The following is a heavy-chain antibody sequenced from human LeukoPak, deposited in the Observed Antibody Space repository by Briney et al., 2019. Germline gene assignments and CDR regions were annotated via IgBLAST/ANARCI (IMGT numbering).Heavy chain of an antibody. J-gene: IGHJ6*03. D-gene: IGHD6-6*01. CDR1: GGSISSGSYY. V-gene: IGHV4-61*02. CDR2: IYTSGST. Sequence: SETLSLTCTVSGGSISSGSYYWSWIRQPAGKGLEWIGRIYTSGSTNYNPSLKSRVTISVDTSKNQFSLKLSSVTAADTAVYYCARDRFSSSDYYYYMDVWGKGTTVTVSS. CDR3: ARDRFSSSDYYYYMDV.